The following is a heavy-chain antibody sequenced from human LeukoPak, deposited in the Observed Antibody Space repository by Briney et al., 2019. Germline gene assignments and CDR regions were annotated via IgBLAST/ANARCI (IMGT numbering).Heavy chain of an antibody. CDR3: ARGRTAYYYDSSGYYPGY. D-gene: IGHD3-22*01. J-gene: IGHJ4*02. CDR2: MNPNSGNT. CDR1: GYTFTSYD. Sequence: VASVKVSCKASGYTFTSYDINWVRQATGQGLVWMGWMNPNSGNTGYSQKFQGRVTMIRNTSISTAYIEQSSLGSEDTAVYYCARGRTAYYYDSSGYYPGYWGQGTLVTVSS. V-gene: IGHV1-8*01.